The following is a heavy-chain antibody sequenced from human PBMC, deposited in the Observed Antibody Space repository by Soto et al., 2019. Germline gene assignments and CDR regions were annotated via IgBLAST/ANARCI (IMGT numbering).Heavy chain of an antibody. CDR3: AKPGPQEGSGSYKN. J-gene: IGHJ4*02. CDR1: GFTFSSYG. D-gene: IGHD3-10*01. V-gene: IGHV3-30*18. Sequence: QVQLVESGGGVVQPGRSLRLSCAASGFTFSSYGMHWVRQAPGKGLEWVAVISYDGSNKYYADSVKGRFTISRDNSKNTLYLQMNSLRAEDTAVYYCAKPGPQEGSGSYKNWGQGTLVTVSS. CDR2: ISYDGSNK.